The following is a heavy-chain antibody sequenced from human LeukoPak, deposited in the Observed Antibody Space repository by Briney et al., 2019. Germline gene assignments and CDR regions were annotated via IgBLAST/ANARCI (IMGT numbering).Heavy chain of an antibody. CDR1: GFTFSSYS. J-gene: IGHJ4*02. CDR2: ISSSSSYI. V-gene: IGHV3-21*01. D-gene: IGHD3-9*01. Sequence: PGGSLRLSCAASGFTFSSYSMNWVRQAPGKGLEWVSSISSSSSYIYYADSVKGRFTIPRDNAKNSLYLQMNSLRAEDTAVYYCARDPYYDILTGYYNDYWGQGTLVTVSS. CDR3: ARDPYYDILTGYYNDY.